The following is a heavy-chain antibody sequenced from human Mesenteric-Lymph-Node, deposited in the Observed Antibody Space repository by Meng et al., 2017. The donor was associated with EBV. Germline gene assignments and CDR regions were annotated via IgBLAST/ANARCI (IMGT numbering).Heavy chain of an antibody. CDR3: ARGRVYSYGPPLDY. Sequence: QVRRQRWGAGLLKPSETLSLTCAVYGGSFSGYYWSWIRQPPGKGLEWIGEINHSGSTNYNPSLKSRVTISVDTSKNQFSLKLSSVTAADTAVYYCARGRVYSYGPPLDYWGQGTLVTVSS. V-gene: IGHV4-34*01. J-gene: IGHJ4*02. CDR1: GGSFSGYY. CDR2: INHSGST. D-gene: IGHD5-18*01.